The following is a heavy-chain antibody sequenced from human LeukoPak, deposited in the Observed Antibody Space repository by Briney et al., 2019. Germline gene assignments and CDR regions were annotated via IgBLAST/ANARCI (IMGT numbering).Heavy chain of an antibody. J-gene: IGHJ4*02. D-gene: IGHD4-17*01. V-gene: IGHV2-70*01. CDR1: GFSLSTSGMC. CDR3: ARYLYGDSASYFDY. CDR2: IDWDDNK. Sequence: SGPTLVNPTQALTLTCTFSGFSLSTSGMCVSWIRQPPGKALEWLALIDWDDNKYYNASLGTGLAISKDTSKNQVVLTMTNMDPVDTATYFCARYLYGDSASYFDYWGQGSLVIVSS.